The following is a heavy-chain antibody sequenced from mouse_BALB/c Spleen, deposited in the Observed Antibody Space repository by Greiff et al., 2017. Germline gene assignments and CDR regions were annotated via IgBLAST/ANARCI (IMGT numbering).Heavy chain of an antibody. CDR2: IDPANGNT. V-gene: IGHV14-3*02. J-gene: IGHJ4*01. Sequence: EVKLQQSGAELVKPGASVKLSCTASGFNIKDTYMHWVKQRPEQGLEWIGRIDPANGNTKYDPKFQGKATITADTSSNTAYLQLSSLTSEDTAVYYCARQGDYGNHYYAMDYWGQGTSVTVSS. CDR1: GFNIKDTY. D-gene: IGHD2-1*01. CDR3: ARQGDYGNHYYAMDY.